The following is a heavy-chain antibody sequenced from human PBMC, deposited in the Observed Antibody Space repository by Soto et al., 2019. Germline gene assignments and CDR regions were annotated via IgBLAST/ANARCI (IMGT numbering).Heavy chain of an antibody. D-gene: IGHD5-12*01. J-gene: IGHJ4*02. CDR2: ISHDGSNK. CDR1: GFTFSSYA. CDR3: AREMVATISPFDY. Sequence: GGSLRLSCAASGFTFSSYAMHWVRQAPGKGLEWVAVISHDGSNKYYADSVKGRFTISRDNSKNTLYLQMNSLRAEDTAVYYCAREMVATISPFDYWGQGTLVTVS. V-gene: IGHV3-30-3*01.